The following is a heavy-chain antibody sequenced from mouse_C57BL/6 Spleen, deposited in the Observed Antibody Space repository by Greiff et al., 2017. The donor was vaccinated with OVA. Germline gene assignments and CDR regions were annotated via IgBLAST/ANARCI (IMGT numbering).Heavy chain of an antibody. D-gene: IGHD3-2*02. J-gene: IGHJ2*01. CDR3: TTDSSGD. V-gene: IGHV14-4*01. CDR1: GFNIKDDY. CDR2: IDPENGDT. Sequence: VQLQQSGAELVRPGASVKLSCTASGFNIKDDYMHWVKQRPEQGLEWIGWIDPENGDTEYASKFQGKAPITADTSSNTAYLQLSSLTSEDTAVYYCTTDSSGDWGQGTTLTVSS.